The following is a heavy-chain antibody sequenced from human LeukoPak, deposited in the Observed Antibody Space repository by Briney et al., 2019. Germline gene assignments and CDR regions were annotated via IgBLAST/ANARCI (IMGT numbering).Heavy chain of an antibody. CDR3: SRGGTYTRGY. CDR1: GFTFGDYS. V-gene: IGHV3-49*04. J-gene: IGHJ4*02. D-gene: IGHD1-26*01. CDR2: IRSKTYDGTT. Sequence: GGSLRLSCTASGFTFGDYSMNWVRQPPGKGLEWVGFIRSKTYDGTTEYAASVKGRFTISRDDSKSIAYLQMNSLKTEDTAVYYCSRGGTYTRGYWGQGTLVTVSS.